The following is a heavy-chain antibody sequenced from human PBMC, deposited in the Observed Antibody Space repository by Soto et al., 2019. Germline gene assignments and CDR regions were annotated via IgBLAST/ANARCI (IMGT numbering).Heavy chain of an antibody. J-gene: IGHJ4*02. D-gene: IGHD6-19*01. CDR1: GGTFSSHA. Sequence: ASGKGSCKASGGTFSSHAITWVRQAPGQGLEWMGGIIPIFGTANYAQKFQGRLTIAADEFTSTAYMELRSLRSEGTDVYYCARGLRWGSGGAYFDYWGQGTLVTVSS. CDR2: IIPIFGTA. CDR3: ARGLRWGSGGAYFDY. V-gene: IGHV1-69*13.